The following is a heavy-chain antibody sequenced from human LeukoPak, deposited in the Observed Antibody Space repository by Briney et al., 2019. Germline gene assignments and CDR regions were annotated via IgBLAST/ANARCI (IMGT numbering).Heavy chain of an antibody. V-gene: IGHV3-7*01. CDR3: ARNRGWQQFDY. CDR2: INKDGSTR. D-gene: IGHD5-24*01. Sequence: GGSLRLSCAASGFTFSSYAMSWVRQAPGKGLEWLGNINKDGSTRNYVESVRGRFTFSRDNTRNSLSLEMNNLRVEDTAVYYCARNRGWQQFDYWGQGTLLTVSS. J-gene: IGHJ4*02. CDR1: GFTFSSYA.